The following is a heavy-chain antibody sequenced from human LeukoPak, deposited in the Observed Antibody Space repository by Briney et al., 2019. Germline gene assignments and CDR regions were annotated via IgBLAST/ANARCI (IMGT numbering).Heavy chain of an antibody. V-gene: IGHV1-69*13. J-gene: IGHJ4*02. CDR2: FPPIFRTV. Sequence: SVKVSCKVSGGTFSNYPISWVRQAPGQGLEWMGVFPPIFRTVYLAERFQGRLSITADESTNTAYMELSSLRSEDTAVYYCARGEVAAAGTALSPDYWGQGTLVTVSS. CDR3: ARGEVAAAGTALSPDY. CDR1: GGTFSNYP. D-gene: IGHD6-13*01.